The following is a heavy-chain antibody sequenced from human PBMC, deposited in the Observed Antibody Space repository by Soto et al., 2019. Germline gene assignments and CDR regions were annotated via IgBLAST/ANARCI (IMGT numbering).Heavy chain of an antibody. D-gene: IGHD4-17*01. J-gene: IGHJ3*02. CDR1: GFTFSSYA. CDR3: AKDPFRYGDYPEDAFDI. Sequence: GGSLRLSCAASGFTFSSYAMSWVRQAPGKGLEWVSAISGSGGSTYYADSVKGRFTISRDNSKNTLYLQMNSLRAEDTAVYYCAKDPFRYGDYPEDAFDIWGQGTMVTVSS. V-gene: IGHV3-23*01. CDR2: ISGSGGST.